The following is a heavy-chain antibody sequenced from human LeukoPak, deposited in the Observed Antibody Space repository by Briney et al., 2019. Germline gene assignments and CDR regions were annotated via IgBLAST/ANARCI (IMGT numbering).Heavy chain of an antibody. D-gene: IGHD7-27*01. CDR3: ATPWGPKGNAFDI. J-gene: IGHJ3*02. V-gene: IGHV1-69*13. CDR2: IIPIFGTA. CDR1: GGTFSSYA. Sequence: SVKVSCKASGGTFSSYAISWVRQAPGQGLEWMGGIIPIFGTANYAQKFQGRVTITADESTSTAYMELSSLRSEDTAVYYCATPWGPKGNAFDIWGQGTMVTVSS.